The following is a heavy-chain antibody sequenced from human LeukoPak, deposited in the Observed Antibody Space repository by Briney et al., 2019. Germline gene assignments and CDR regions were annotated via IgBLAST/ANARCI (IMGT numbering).Heavy chain of an antibody. CDR1: GYTFTSYG. J-gene: IGHJ6*03. V-gene: IGHV1-18*01. CDR3: AREGAVATIGYYYYYMDV. Sequence: GASVKVSCKASGYTFTSYGISWVRQAPEQGLEWMGWISAYNGNTNYAQKLQGRVTMTTDTSTSTAYMELRSLRSDDTAVYYCAREGAVATIGYYYYYMDVWGKGTTVTISS. CDR2: ISAYNGNT. D-gene: IGHD5-12*01.